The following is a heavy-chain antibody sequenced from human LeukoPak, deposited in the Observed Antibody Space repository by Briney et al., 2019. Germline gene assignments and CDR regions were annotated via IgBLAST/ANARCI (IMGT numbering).Heavy chain of an antibody. CDR3: ARGSSRFDP. D-gene: IGHD6-6*01. V-gene: IGHV4-59*01. Sequence: PSETLSLTCTVSGGSISSYYWSWIRQSPGKGLEWIGYIYYSGSTNYNPSLKSRVTISVDTSKNQFSLKMSSVTAAVTAFYYCARGSSRFDPWGQGTLVTVSS. CDR2: IYYSGST. J-gene: IGHJ5*02. CDR1: GGSISSYY.